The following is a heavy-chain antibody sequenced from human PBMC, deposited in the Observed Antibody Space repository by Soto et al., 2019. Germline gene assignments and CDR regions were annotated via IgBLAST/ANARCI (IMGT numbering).Heavy chain of an antibody. CDR2: INQDGSET. J-gene: IGHJ6*03. V-gene: IGHV3-7*01. D-gene: IGHD2-15*01. Sequence: EVPLVESGGGLVQPGGSLRLSCAASGFSFSTSSMSWVRQAPGKGLEWVATINQDGSETKYVDSVTGRFTVFRDNAGSSVYLQMKRLRGDDTAVYYCVRDRMVVPVGILSARRTVHYCFDMDFWGKGAAVTVSS. CDR3: VRDRMVVPVGILSARRTVHYCFDMDF. CDR1: GFSFSTSS.